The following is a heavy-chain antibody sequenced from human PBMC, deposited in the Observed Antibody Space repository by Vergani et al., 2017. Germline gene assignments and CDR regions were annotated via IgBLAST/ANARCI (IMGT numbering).Heavy chain of an antibody. V-gene: IGHV4-61*02. CDR2: IYTSGST. CDR1: GGSISSGSYY. Sequence: QVQLQESGPGLVKPSQTLSLTRTVSGGSISSGSYYWSWIRQPAGKGLEWIGRIYTSGSTNYNPSLKSRVTMSVDTSKNQFPLKLSSVTAADTAVYYCARSVPAGWFDPWGQGTLVTVSS. D-gene: IGHD2-2*01. CDR3: ARSVPAGWFDP. J-gene: IGHJ5*02.